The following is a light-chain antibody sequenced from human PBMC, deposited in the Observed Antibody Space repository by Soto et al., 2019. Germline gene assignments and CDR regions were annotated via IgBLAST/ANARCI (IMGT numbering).Light chain of an antibody. Sequence: QSVLTQPASVSGSPGQSITISCTGTSSDVGGYNYVSWYQQHPGKAPKLMIYDVSNRPSGVSDRFSGSRSGNTAYLAISGLQAEDEAHYFCSSYTGSSTPVIFGGGTKVTVL. CDR2: DVS. V-gene: IGLV2-14*03. J-gene: IGLJ2*01. CDR1: SSDVGGYNY. CDR3: SSYTGSSTPVI.